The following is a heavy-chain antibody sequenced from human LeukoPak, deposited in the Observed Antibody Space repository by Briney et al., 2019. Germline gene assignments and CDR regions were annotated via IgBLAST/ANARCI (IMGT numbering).Heavy chain of an antibody. D-gene: IGHD3-3*01. V-gene: IGHV1-69*13. CDR2: IIPIFGTA. Sequence: SVKVSCKASGGTLSSYAISWVRQAPGQGLEWMGGIIPIFGTANYAQKFQGRVTITADESTSTAYLRLSSLRSEDTAVYYCARGYPVPYYDFWSGPFKGGWNAFDIWGQGTMITVSS. CDR3: ARGYPVPYYDFWSGPFKGGWNAFDI. CDR1: GGTLSSYA. J-gene: IGHJ3*02.